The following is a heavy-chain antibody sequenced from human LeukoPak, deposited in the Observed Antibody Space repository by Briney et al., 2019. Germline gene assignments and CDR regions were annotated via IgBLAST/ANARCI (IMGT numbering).Heavy chain of an antibody. V-gene: IGHV4-59*08. CDR2: IYYSGST. CDR3: ARLTIAAAGTSFDY. D-gene: IGHD6-13*01. J-gene: IGHJ4*02. CDR1: GGSISSYY. Sequence: SETLSLTCTVSGGSISSYYWSWIRQPPGKGLEWIGYIYYSGSTNYNPSLKSRVTISVDTPKNQFSLKLSSVTAADTAVYYCARLTIAAAGTSFDYWGQGTLVTVSS.